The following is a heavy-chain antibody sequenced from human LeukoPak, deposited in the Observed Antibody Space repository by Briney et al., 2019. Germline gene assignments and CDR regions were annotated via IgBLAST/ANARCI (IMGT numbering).Heavy chain of an antibody. Sequence: GGSLRLFCAASRFIFNNYWMSWVRQAPGKGLEWVASTDRDGSEKYYGDYVKGRFTISRDNAKNSLFLQMNSLRAEDTAVYFCARGAGAPDYEGQGTLVTVSS. D-gene: IGHD4/OR15-4a*01. CDR2: TDRDGSEK. CDR3: ARGAGAPDY. V-gene: IGHV3-7*01. CDR1: RFIFNNYW. J-gene: IGHJ4*02.